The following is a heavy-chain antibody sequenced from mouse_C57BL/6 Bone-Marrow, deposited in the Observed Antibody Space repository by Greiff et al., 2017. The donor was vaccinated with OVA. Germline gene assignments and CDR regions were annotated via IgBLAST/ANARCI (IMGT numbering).Heavy chain of an antibody. Sequence: VQLQQSGAELARPGASVKMSCKASGYTFTSYTMHWVKQRPGQGLEWIGYINPSSGDTKYNQKFKDKATLTADTSSSTAYMQRSSLTSEDAAVYYCARYHYDYDGWYFDVWGTGTTVTVSS. V-gene: IGHV1-4*01. J-gene: IGHJ1*03. D-gene: IGHD2-4*01. CDR1: GYTFTSYT. CDR2: INPSSGDT. CDR3: ARYHYDYDGWYFDV.